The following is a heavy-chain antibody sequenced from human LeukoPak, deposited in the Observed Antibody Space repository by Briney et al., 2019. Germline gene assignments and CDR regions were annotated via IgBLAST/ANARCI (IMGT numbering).Heavy chain of an antibody. J-gene: IGHJ4*02. CDR3: ARDTAVTGVYDY. Sequence: GGSLRLSCAASGFTFSSYSMNWVRQAPGKGLEWVSSISSSSSYIYYADSVKGRFTISRDNAKNSLYLQMNSLRAEDTAVYYRARDTAVTGVYDYWGQGTLVTVSS. CDR2: ISSSSSYI. CDR1: GFTFSSYS. V-gene: IGHV3-21*01. D-gene: IGHD7-27*01.